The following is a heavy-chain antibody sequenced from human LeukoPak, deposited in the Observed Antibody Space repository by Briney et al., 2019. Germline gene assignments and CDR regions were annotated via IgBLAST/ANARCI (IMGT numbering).Heavy chain of an antibody. CDR2: ISYDGSNK. CDR3: ARGRGGSSWYLIDY. V-gene: IGHV3-30-3*01. J-gene: IGHJ4*02. D-gene: IGHD6-13*01. Sequence: PGRSLRLSCAASGFTFSSYAMHWVRQAPGKGLEWVAVISYDGSNKYYADSVKGRFTISRDNSKNTLYLQMNSLRAEDTAVYYCARGRGGSSWYLIDYWGQGTLVTVSS. CDR1: GFTFSSYA.